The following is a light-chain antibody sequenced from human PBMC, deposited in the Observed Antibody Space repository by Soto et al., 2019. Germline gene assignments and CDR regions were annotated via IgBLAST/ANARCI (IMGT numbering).Light chain of an antibody. V-gene: IGKV1-27*01. Sequence: DIQMTQSPSSLSASVGDRVTITCRASQGISNYLAWYQQKPGKVPKLLIYAASTLQSGVPSRFSGSGSGTDFTLTISSLQPEDVATYYCQKYNSAPPFTFGPGTKWISN. CDR1: QGISNY. J-gene: IGKJ3*01. CDR2: AAS. CDR3: QKYNSAPPFT.